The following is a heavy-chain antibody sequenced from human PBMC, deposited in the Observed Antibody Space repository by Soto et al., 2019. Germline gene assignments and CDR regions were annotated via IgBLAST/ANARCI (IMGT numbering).Heavy chain of an antibody. Sequence: DVELLESGGGLVQPGGSLTLSCAASGFSFSNYAMHWVRQAPGKGLEWVSTIKDSGDSTYYLDSVRGRFTISRDYSRNTLYLQMTSLRAEDTALYHCVKGGASYTSCWYANWGEGFLVTVSS. CDR1: GFSFSNYA. D-gene: IGHD6-13*01. CDR3: VKGGASYTSCWYAN. V-gene: IGHV3-23*01. CDR2: IKDSGDST. J-gene: IGHJ4*02.